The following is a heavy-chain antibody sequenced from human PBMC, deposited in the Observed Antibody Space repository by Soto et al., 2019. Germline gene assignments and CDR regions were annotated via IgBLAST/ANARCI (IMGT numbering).Heavy chain of an antibody. J-gene: IGHJ4*02. V-gene: IGHV3-15*07. D-gene: IGHD3-22*01. CDR2: IKSKTDGGTT. CDR3: TTEFDYYDSSGYYYATDY. Sequence: SVSNAWMNWVRQAPGKGLEWVGRIKSKTDGGTTDYAAPVKGRFTISRDDSKDTLYLQMNSLKTEDTAVYYCTTEFDYYDSSGYYYATDYWGQGALVTVSS. CDR1: SVSNAW.